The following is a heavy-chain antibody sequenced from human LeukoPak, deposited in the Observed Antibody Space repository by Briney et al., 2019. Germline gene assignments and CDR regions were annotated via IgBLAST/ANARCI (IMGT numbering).Heavy chain of an antibody. CDR1: GFILSTYV. J-gene: IGHJ6*03. D-gene: IGHD6-13*01. Sequence: GGSLRLSCAASGFILSTYVMSWVRQAPGKGLEWVSTISSSGGYTYFADSVKGRFTISRDNSKNTLYLQMNSLRAEDTAVYYCANLYSSSWEGYYYYYYMDVWGKGTTVTISS. CDR3: ANLYSSSWEGYYYYYYMDV. CDR2: ISSSGGYT. V-gene: IGHV3-23*01.